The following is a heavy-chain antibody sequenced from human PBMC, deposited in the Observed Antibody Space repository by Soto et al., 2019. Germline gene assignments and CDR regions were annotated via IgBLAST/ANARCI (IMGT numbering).Heavy chain of an antibody. CDR1: GITFNSYV. J-gene: IGHJ4*02. CDR2: ISYDGSNA. CDR3: AKLDQYSSGQGY. V-gene: IGHV3-30*18. Sequence: GGSLRLSCAASGITFNSYVMHWVRQAPGKGLEWVAVISYDGSNAYYADSVKGRFTISRDNSKNTLYLQMNSLRAEDTAIYYCAKLDQYSSGQGYWGQGTLVTVSS. D-gene: IGHD6-25*01.